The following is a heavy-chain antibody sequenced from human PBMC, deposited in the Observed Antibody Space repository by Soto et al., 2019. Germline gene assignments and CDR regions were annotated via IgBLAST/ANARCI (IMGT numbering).Heavy chain of an antibody. CDR2: INPSSGST. J-gene: IGHJ3*02. Sequence: ASVKVSCKASGYTFTSYAMHWVRQAPGQRLEWMGRINPSSGSTSYAQKFQGRVTMTRDTSTSTAYMELSSLRSEDTAVYYCACSLEYRAYAFDIWGQGTMVTVSS. CDR1: GYTFTSYA. CDR3: ACSLEYRAYAFDI. V-gene: IGHV1-46*03. D-gene: IGHD1-1*01.